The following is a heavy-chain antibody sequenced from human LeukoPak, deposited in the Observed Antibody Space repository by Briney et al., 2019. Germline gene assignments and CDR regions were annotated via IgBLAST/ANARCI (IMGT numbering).Heavy chain of an antibody. CDR2: ISGSGGST. Sequence: SGGSLRLSCAASGFTFSSYWMNWVRQAPGKGLEWVSAISGSGGSTYYADSVKGRFTISRDNSKNTLYLQMNSLRAEDTAVYYCAKTAVTVTTYYYYYGMDVWGQGTTVTVSS. CDR3: AKTAVTVTTYYYYYGMDV. CDR1: GFTFSSYW. J-gene: IGHJ6*02. V-gene: IGHV3-23*01. D-gene: IGHD4-17*01.